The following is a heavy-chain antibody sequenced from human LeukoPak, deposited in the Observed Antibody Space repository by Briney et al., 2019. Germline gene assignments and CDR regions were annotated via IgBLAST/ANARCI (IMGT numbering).Heavy chain of an antibody. V-gene: IGHV1-8*01. CDR3: ARVAGSADY. Sequence: ASVTVSYKASGYAFTRLDINWVRQAPGQGLEGMGWMNPNSGYTGHAQKSQGRLTITRDTSISTAYMELTSLTSKDTAMYYCARVAGSADYWGQGTLVTVSS. J-gene: IGHJ4*02. CDR2: MNPNSGYT. D-gene: IGHD6-19*01. CDR1: GYAFTRLD.